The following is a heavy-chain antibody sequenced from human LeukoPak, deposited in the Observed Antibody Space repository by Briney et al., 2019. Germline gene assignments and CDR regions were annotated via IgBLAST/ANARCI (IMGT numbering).Heavy chain of an antibody. V-gene: IGHV3-30*02. CDR3: ARGVRIAVAGNIDY. Sequence: GGSLRLSCAASGFTFSSYGMHWVRQAPGKGLGWVAFIRYDGSNKYYADSVKGRFTISRDNSKNTLYLQMNSLRADDTAVYYCARGVRIAVAGNIDYWGQGTLVTVSS. J-gene: IGHJ4*02. CDR1: GFTFSSYG. D-gene: IGHD6-19*01. CDR2: IRYDGSNK.